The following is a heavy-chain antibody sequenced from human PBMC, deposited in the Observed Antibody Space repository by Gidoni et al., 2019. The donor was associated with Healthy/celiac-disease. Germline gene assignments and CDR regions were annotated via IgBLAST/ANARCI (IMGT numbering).Heavy chain of an antibody. D-gene: IGHD2-2*01. CDR3: ARSQLLPYSYNYYYMDV. CDR2: INPNSGVT. Sequence: QVQLVQSGAEVKKPGDSVKVSCKASGYTFTGYYMNWVRQAPGQGLEWMGWINPNSGVTNYAQKFQGRVTMTRDTSISTAYMELSRLRSDDTAVYYCARSQLLPYSYNYYYMDVWGKGTTVTVSS. CDR1: GYTFTGYY. V-gene: IGHV1-2*02. J-gene: IGHJ6*03.